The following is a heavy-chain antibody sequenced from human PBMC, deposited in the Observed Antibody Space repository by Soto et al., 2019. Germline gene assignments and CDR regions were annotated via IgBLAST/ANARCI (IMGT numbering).Heavy chain of an antibody. D-gene: IGHD2-15*01. CDR1: GGSISSGDYY. CDR2: IYYSGST. V-gene: IGHV4-30-4*01. CDR3: AREGVCSGGSCYSASHYFDY. J-gene: IGHJ4*02. Sequence: SETLSLTCTVSGGSISSGDYYWSWIRQPPGKGLEWIGYIYYSGSTYYNPSLKSRVTISVDTSKNQFSLKLSSVTAADTAVYYCAREGVCSGGSCYSASHYFDYWGQGTLVTVSS.